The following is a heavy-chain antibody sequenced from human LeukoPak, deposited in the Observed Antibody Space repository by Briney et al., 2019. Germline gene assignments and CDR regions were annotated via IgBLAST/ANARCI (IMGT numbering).Heavy chain of an antibody. J-gene: IGHJ3*02. V-gene: IGHV3-11*01. CDR1: GFTFSDYY. D-gene: IGHD1-1*01. CDR3: ARVAQLDAFDI. CDR2: ISSSGSTI. Sequence: GGSLRLSCAASGFTFSDYYTSWIRQAPGKGLEWVSYISSSGSTIYYADSVKGRFTISRDNAKNSLYLQMNSLRAEDTAVYYCARVAQLDAFDIWGQGTMVTVSS.